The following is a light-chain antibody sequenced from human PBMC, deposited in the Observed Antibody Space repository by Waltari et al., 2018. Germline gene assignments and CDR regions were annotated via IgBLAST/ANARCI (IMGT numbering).Light chain of an antibody. CDR2: DVS. Sequence: QSALTQPASVSGSPGQPITISCPGTSSAVGGYNYVSWYQQHPGKAPKLMIYDVSNRPSGVSNRFSGSKSGNTASLTISGLQAEDEADYYCSSYTSSSTLWVFGGGTKLTVL. J-gene: IGLJ3*02. V-gene: IGLV2-14*03. CDR1: SSAVGGYNY. CDR3: SSYTSSSTLWV.